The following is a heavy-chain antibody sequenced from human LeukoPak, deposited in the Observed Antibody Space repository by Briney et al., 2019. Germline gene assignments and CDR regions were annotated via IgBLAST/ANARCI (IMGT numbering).Heavy chain of an antibody. CDR2: ISSSSSYI. CDR3: ARVGYDFWSGYYRWFDP. D-gene: IGHD3-3*01. J-gene: IGHJ5*02. Sequence: GGSLRLSCAASGFTFSSYSMNWVRQAPGKGLEWVSSISSSSSYIYYADSVKGRFTISRDNDKHSLYLQMNSLRAEDTAVYYCARVGYDFWSGYYRWFDPWGQGTLVTVSS. V-gene: IGHV3-21*01. CDR1: GFTFSSYS.